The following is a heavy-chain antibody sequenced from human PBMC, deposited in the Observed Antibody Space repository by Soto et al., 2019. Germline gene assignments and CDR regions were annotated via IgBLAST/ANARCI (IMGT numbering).Heavy chain of an antibody. J-gene: IGHJ4*02. Sequence: EVQLLESGGGLVQPGGSLRLSCAASGFIFNAYAMTWVRQAPGKGLEWVSAIGGSGGNTYYAASVKGRFTISRDNSKDTVELEMNRLRVDDTAVYFYACVTSDYINAADHWGQGILVTVSS. CDR3: ACVTSDYINAADH. CDR1: GFIFNAYA. D-gene: IGHD4-4*01. CDR2: IGGSGGNT. V-gene: IGHV3-23*01.